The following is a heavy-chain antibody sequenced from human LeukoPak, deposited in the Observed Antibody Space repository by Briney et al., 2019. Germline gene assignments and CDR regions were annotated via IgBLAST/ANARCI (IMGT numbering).Heavy chain of an antibody. V-gene: IGHV3-23*01. CDR3: AKKGSSSWYHFDY. Sequence: GGSLRLSCAASGFTFSSYAMSWVRQAPGKGLEWVSAISGGGGSTYYADSVKGRFTISRDNSKNTLYLQMNSLRAEDTAVYYCAKKGSSSWYHFDYWGQGTLVTVSS. D-gene: IGHD6-13*01. CDR1: GFTFSSYA. CDR2: ISGGGGST. J-gene: IGHJ4*02.